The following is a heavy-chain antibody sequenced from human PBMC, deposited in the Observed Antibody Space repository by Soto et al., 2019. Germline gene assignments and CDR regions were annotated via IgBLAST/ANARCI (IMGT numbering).Heavy chain of an antibody. CDR2: ISSNGGST. CDR3: ARDVDSSSWSDC. D-gene: IGHD6-13*01. V-gene: IGHV3-64*04. J-gene: IGHJ4*02. Sequence: GGSLRLSCSASGFTFSSYAMHWVRQAPGKGLEYVSAISSNGGSTYYADSVKGRFTIFRDNAKNSLFLQMNSLRAEDTAVYYCARDVDSSSWSDCWGQGTLVTVSS. CDR1: GFTFSSYA.